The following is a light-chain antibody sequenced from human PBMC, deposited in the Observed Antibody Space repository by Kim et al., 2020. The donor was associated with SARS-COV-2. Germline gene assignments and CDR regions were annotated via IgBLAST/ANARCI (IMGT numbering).Light chain of an antibody. CDR3: QQSYTTWS. Sequence: SASVGDRVTITCRASQSIRNSLNWYQKKPGKAPKLLIYFASSLRSGVPSRFSGSGSGTDFTLTISSLRPEEFATYYGQQSYTTWSFGQGARLEIK. J-gene: IGKJ5*01. CDR2: FAS. V-gene: IGKV1-39*01. CDR1: QSIRNS.